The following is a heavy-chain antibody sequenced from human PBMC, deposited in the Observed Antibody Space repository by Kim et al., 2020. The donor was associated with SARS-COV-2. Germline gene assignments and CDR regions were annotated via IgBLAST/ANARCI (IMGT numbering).Heavy chain of an antibody. CDR1: GFTFGIYA. Sequence: GGSLRLSCAASGFTFGIYAMSWARQAPGKGLEWVSTICDSGRNTHYADSVKGRFTISRDNSMNTLYLQMNSLRAEDTAVYYCDASDYWGQGTRVTVSS. CDR2: ICDSGRNT. CDR3: DASDY. J-gene: IGHJ4*02. V-gene: IGHV3-23*01.